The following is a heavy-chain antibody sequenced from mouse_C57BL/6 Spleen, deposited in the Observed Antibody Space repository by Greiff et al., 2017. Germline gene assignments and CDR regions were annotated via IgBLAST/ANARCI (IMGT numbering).Heavy chain of an antibody. CDR1: GYTFTSYW. D-gene: IGHD2-2*01. V-gene: IGHV1-69*01. CDR3: ARWLGDAMDY. CDR2: IDPSDSYT. J-gene: IGHJ4*01. Sequence: QVQLQQPGAELVMPGASVKLSCKASGYTFTSYWMHWVKLRPGQGLEWIGEIDPSDSYTNYNQKFKGKATLTVAKSSSTAYMQLSSLTSEDSAVYYCARWLGDAMDYWGQGTSVTVAA.